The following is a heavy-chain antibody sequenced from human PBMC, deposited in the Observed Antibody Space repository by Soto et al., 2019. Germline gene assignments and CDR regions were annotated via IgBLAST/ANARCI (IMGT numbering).Heavy chain of an antibody. J-gene: IGHJ4*02. CDR3: ARHASRVGATTHFDY. V-gene: IGHV4-59*08. CDR2: IYYSGIT. Sequence: QVQLQESGPGLVKPSETLSLTCSVSGGSISSYYWSWIRQPPGKGLEWIGYIYYSGITNYNPSLTSRVTISVDTSKNQFSLKRTSVAAADTAVYYCARHASRVGATTHFDYWGQGTRVTVSS. D-gene: IGHD1-26*01. CDR1: GGSISSYY.